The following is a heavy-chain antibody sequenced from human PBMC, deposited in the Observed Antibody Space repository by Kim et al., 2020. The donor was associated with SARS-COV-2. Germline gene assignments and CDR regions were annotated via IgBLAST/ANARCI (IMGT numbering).Heavy chain of an antibody. CDR3: ARDLEWLFHGRWFDP. D-gene: IGHD3-3*01. J-gene: IGHJ5*02. V-gene: IGHV3-7*01. CDR2: IKQDGSEK. CDR1: GFTFSSYW. Sequence: GGSLRLSCAASGFTFSSYWMSWVRQAPGKGLEWVANIKQDGSEKYYVDSVKGRFTISRDNAKNSLYLQMNSLRAEDTAVYYCARDLEWLFHGRWFDPWGQGTLVTVSS.